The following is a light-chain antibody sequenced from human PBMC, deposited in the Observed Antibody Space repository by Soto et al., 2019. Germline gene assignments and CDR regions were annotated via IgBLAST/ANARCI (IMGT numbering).Light chain of an antibody. Sequence: EIVLTQSPATLSLSPGEIATLSCSASQSVSSYLAWYPQQPGQAPRLLIYDASNRATGIPARFRGSGSGTDFTLTISSLEPADFAVDYCTQYGSSPHTFGQGTQLAIK. V-gene: IGKV3-11*01. CDR2: DAS. CDR3: TQYGSSPHT. CDR1: QSVSSY. J-gene: IGKJ2*01.